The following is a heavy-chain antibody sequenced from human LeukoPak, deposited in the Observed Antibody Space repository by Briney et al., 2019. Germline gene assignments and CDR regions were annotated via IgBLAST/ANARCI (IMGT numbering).Heavy chain of an antibody. D-gene: IGHD3-3*01. Sequence: SETLSLTCAVSGGSFSDYFWSWIRQSPGKGLEWIGEINHSGNINYNPSLKSRVTISVDTSKNQFSLKLSSVTAADTAVYYCARTIGYDFWSGYPGYGMDVWGQGTTVTVSS. CDR3: ARTIGYDFWSGYPGYGMDV. CDR1: GGSFSDYF. V-gene: IGHV4-34*01. CDR2: INHSGNI. J-gene: IGHJ6*02.